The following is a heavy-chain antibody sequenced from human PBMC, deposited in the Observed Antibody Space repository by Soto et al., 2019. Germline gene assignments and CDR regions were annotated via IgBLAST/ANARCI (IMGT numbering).Heavy chain of an antibody. Sequence: QVQLVESGGGAVQPGRSLTLSCAASGFRFSAFGMHWVRPAPGKGLEWVAVVSNEGRSEHYADAVKGRFTISRDNSKNTLSLQMNGLRPDDTTLYYCAKTITTPPSEDSTVRGALLDHWGRGARVIVSS. CDR2: VSNEGRSE. J-gene: IGHJ4*02. CDR1: GFRFSAFG. V-gene: IGHV3-30*18. D-gene: IGHD1-26*01. CDR3: AKTITTPPSEDSTVRGALLDH.